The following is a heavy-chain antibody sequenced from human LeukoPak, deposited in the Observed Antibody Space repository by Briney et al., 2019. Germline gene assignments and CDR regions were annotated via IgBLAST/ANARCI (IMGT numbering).Heavy chain of an antibody. J-gene: IGHJ5*02. Sequence: GGSLRLSCAASGFTFSSYAMHWVRQAPGKGLEWVAVISYDGSNKYYADSVKGRFTISRDNSKNTLYLQMSSLRAEDTAVYYCARVHAAGPDVGWFDPWGQGTLVTVSS. V-gene: IGHV3-30*04. CDR2: ISYDGSNK. D-gene: IGHD6-13*01. CDR1: GFTFSSYA. CDR3: ARVHAAGPDVGWFDP.